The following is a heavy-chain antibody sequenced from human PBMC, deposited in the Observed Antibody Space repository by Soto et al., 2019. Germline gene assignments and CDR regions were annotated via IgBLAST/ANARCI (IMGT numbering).Heavy chain of an antibody. CDR3: ARTYYYGSGSYYFPFDY. Sequence: PGGSLRLSXAASGFAFSSYEMNWVRQAPGKGLEWVSYISSSGSTIYYADSVKGRFTISRDNAKNSLYLQMNSLRAEDTAVYYCARTYYYGSGSYYFPFDYWGQGTLVTVSS. CDR2: ISSSGSTI. V-gene: IGHV3-48*03. CDR1: GFAFSSYE. J-gene: IGHJ4*02. D-gene: IGHD3-10*01.